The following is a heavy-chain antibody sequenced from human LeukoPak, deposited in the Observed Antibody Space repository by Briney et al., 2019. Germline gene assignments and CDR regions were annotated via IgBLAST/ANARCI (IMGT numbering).Heavy chain of an antibody. Sequence: ASVKVSCKASGYTFTSYGISWVRQAPGQGLEWMGRISAYNGNTNYAQKLQGRVTMTTDTSTSTAYMELRSLRSDDTAVYYCARHSTSCPVSRWFDPWGQGTLVTVSS. D-gene: IGHD2-2*01. CDR2: ISAYNGNT. V-gene: IGHV1-18*01. J-gene: IGHJ5*02. CDR3: ARHSTSCPVSRWFDP. CDR1: GYTFTSYG.